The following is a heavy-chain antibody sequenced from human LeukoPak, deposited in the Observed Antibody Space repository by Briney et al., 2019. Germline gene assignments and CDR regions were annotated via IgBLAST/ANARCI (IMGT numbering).Heavy chain of an antibody. Sequence: PGGSLRLSCAASGFTFNTYAMSWVRQAPGKGLEWVSAITGSGGNTWYADSVKGRFTISRDNSKNTLFLQMSSLRAEDTALYYCAKYMTGYYYNGLDVWGQETTVTVSS. CDR2: ITGSGGNT. CDR1: GFTFNTYA. CDR3: AKYMTGYYYNGLDV. V-gene: IGHV3-23*01. D-gene: IGHD3-16*01. J-gene: IGHJ6*02.